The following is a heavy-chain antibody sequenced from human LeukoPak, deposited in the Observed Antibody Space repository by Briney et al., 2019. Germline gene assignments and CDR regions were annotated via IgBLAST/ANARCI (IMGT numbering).Heavy chain of an antibody. CDR3: ARDMYFDWLLKVGPWWFDP. Sequence: SETLSLTCTVSGGSISSYYWSWIRQPAGKGLEWIGRIYTSGSTNYNPSLKSRVTMSVDTSKNQFSLKLSSVTAADTAVYYCARDMYFDWLLKVGPWWFDPWGQGTLVTVSS. J-gene: IGHJ5*02. V-gene: IGHV4-4*07. D-gene: IGHD3-9*01. CDR1: GGSISSYY. CDR2: IYTSGST.